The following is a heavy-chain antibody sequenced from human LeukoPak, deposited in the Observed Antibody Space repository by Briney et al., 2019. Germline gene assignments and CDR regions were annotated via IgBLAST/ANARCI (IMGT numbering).Heavy chain of an antibody. CDR1: GGSISSGGYS. V-gene: IGHV4-30-4*07. CDR2: IYYTGNT. J-gene: IGHJ5*02. Sequence: PSETLSPTCTVSGGSISSGGYSWSWIRQPPGKGMEFIAYIYYTGNTYFNPSLKSRVTISVDTSKNQFSLKLTSVTAADTAVYYCARVLAAAGNNWFDPWGQGTLVTVSS. CDR3: ARVLAAAGNNWFDP. D-gene: IGHD6-13*01.